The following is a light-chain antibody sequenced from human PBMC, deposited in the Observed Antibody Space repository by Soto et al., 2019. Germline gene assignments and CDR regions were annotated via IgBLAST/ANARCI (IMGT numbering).Light chain of an antibody. V-gene: IGKV3-15*01. Sequence: TVMTQSPATLSMSPGDRAALSCRASLNVATNMAWYQQKPGQAPRLLIYGASIRATGVPARFTVSGSGTEFTLTINNLQSEDFAVYYCHQYNTGLRTFGRGTRVEV. CDR2: GAS. J-gene: IGKJ1*01. CDR1: LNVATN. CDR3: HQYNTGLRT.